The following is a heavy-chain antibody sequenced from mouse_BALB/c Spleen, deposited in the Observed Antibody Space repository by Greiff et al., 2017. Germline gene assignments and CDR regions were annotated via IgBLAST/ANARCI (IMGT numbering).Heavy chain of an antibody. CDR1: GYTFTSYT. V-gene: IGHV1-4*01. D-gene: IGHD1-1*01. CDR3: ARRELLRTTYFDY. Sequence: LQESGPELARPGASVKMSCKASGYTFTSYTMHWVKQRPGQGLEWIGYINPSSGYTNYNQKFKDKATLTADKSSSTAYMQLSSLTSEDSAVYYCARRELLRTTYFDYWGQGTTLTVSS. J-gene: IGHJ2*01. CDR2: INPSSGYT.